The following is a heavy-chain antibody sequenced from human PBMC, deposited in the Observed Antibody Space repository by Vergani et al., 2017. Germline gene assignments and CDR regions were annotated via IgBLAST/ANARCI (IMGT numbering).Heavy chain of an antibody. CDR3: ARAAAAALDY. J-gene: IGHJ4*02. D-gene: IGHD6-13*01. CDR2: ISTSGST. V-gene: IGHV4-61*02. CDR1: GDSISSGSYY. Sequence: QVQLQESGPGLVKPSQTLSLTCTVSGDSISSGSYYWSWIRQPAGKGLEWIGRISTSGSTNYNPSLKSRVTISLDTSKNQFSLKLNSLTAADTAVYYCARAAAAALDYWGQGTLVTVSS.